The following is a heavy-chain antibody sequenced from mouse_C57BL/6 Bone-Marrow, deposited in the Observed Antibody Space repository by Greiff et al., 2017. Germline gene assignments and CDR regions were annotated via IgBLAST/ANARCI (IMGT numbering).Heavy chain of an antibody. J-gene: IGHJ2*01. CDR3: ARSKSHSNYDY. CDR2: IHPNSGST. Sequence: QVQLQQPGAELVKPGASVKLSCKASGYTFTSYWMHWVKQRPGQGLEWIGMIHPNSGSTNYNEKFKSKATLTVDKSSSTAYMQLSRLTSEDSAVYYCARSKSHSNYDYWGQGTTLTVSS. D-gene: IGHD2-5*01. CDR1: GYTFTSYW. V-gene: IGHV1-64*01.